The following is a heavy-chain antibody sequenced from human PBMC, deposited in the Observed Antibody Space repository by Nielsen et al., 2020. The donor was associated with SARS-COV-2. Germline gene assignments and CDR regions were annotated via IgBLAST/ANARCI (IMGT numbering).Heavy chain of an antibody. CDR3: AKSPGDYYGSETFAYYFQY. CDR1: GFTFSSYG. V-gene: IGHV3-30-3*02. CDR2: ISYDGSNK. Sequence: GGSLRLSCAASGFTFSSYGMHWVRQAPGKGLEWVAVISYDGSNKYYADSVKGRFTISRDNTKNTVYLQMNSLRAEDTAVYYCAKSPGDYYGSETFAYYFQYWGQGAQVTVSS. J-gene: IGHJ4*02. D-gene: IGHD3-10*01.